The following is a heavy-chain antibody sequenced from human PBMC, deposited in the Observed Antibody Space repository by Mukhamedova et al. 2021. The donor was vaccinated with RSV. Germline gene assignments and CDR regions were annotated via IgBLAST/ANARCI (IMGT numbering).Heavy chain of an antibody. J-gene: IGHJ4*02. CDR3: ARHIRGYSGYDYSYFDY. V-gene: IGHV4-39*01. Sequence: WGGLQWIGIIYYNGGTYYNPSLKSRVTISIDTSKNQFSLKLRSVTAAATAVYYCARHIRGYSGYDYSYFDYWGPGPLVTVTS. D-gene: IGHD5-12*01. CDR2: IYYNGGT.